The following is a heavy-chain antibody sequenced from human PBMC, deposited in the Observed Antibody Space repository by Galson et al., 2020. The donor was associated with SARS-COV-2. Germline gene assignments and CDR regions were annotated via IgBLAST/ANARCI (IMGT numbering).Heavy chain of an antibody. CDR1: GFTFSSYA. Sequence: GESLKISCAASGFTFSSYAMHWVRQAPGKGLEWVAVISYDGSNKYYADSVKGRFTISRDNSKNTLYLQMNSLRAEDTAVYYCAREGIQLWDPFDYWGQGTLVTVSS. V-gene: IGHV3-30*04. J-gene: IGHJ4*02. CDR3: AREGIQLWDPFDY. D-gene: IGHD5-18*01. CDR2: ISYDGSNK.